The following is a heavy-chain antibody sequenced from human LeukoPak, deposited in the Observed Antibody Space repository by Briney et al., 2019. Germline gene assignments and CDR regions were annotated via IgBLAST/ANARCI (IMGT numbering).Heavy chain of an antibody. J-gene: IGHJ4*02. CDR3: ARGRGYSYGFSFDY. Sequence: PSETLSLTCAVSGYSISSGYYWSWIRQPPGKGLEWIGEINHSGSTNYNPSLKSRVTISVDTSKNQFSLKLSSVTAADTAVYYCARGRGYSYGFSFDYWGQGTLVTVSS. D-gene: IGHD5-18*01. CDR1: GYSISSGYY. CDR2: INHSGST. V-gene: IGHV4-34*01.